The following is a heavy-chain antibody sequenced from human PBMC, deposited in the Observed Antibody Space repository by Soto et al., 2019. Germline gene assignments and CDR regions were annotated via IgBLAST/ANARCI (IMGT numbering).Heavy chain of an antibody. CDR2: IFYSGST. V-gene: IGHV4-59*01. CDR3: ARGGPPSKYGLDV. J-gene: IGHJ6*02. CDR1: GGSISYYY. D-gene: IGHD6-25*01. Sequence: SETLSLTCTVSGGSISYYYWNWIRQSPGKGLEWIGYIFYSGSTHYNPSLKSRVTISIDTSKNQFSLRLTSVTAADTAVYFCARGGPPSKYGLDVWGQGTTVTVSS.